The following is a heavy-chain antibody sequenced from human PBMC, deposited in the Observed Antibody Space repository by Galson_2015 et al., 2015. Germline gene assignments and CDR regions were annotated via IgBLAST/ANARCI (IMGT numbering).Heavy chain of an antibody. D-gene: IGHD1-14*01. CDR3: ARDANRGGEFDY. CDR1: GFTFRNYW. Sequence: SLRLSCAASGFTFRNYWMVWVRQTPEKGLQWVAKITYDGSQTFYVDSVKGRFTISRDNAENSLDLQMNSLRADDTAVYYCARDANRGGEFDYWGQGALVTVSS. J-gene: IGHJ4*02. V-gene: IGHV3-7*03. CDR2: ITYDGSQT.